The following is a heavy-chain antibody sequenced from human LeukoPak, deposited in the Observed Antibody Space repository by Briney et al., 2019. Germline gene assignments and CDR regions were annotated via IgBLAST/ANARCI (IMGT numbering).Heavy chain of an antibody. CDR1: GFTFSSYA. D-gene: IGHD3-22*01. CDR2: ISGSGGST. Sequence: GGSLRLSCAASGFTFSSYAMSWVRQAPGKGLEWVSAISGSGGSTYYADSVKGRFTISRDNSKNTLYLQMNSLRAEDTAVYYCAKTDSYYDSSGYYGYWGQGTLVTVSS. CDR3: AKTDSYYDSSGYYGY. J-gene: IGHJ4*02. V-gene: IGHV3-23*01.